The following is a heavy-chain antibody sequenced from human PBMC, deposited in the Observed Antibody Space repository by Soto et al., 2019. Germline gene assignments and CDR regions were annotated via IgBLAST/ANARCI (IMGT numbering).Heavy chain of an antibody. J-gene: IGHJ6*02. CDR2: SNPASGGS. CDR3: ASVSAARPDYSFYGMDV. CDR1: GYTFGFTFTDYY. D-gene: IGHD6-6*01. V-gene: IGHV1-2*02. Sequence: QAQLVQSGAEVKMPGASLKVSCKASGYTFGFTFTDYYIHWVRQAPGQGLEWMGWSNPASGGSHYAQSFQGRVTMTTDKSSSKAHRYLSSLSSDDTAVYYCASVSAARPDYSFYGMDVWGQGTTVTVS.